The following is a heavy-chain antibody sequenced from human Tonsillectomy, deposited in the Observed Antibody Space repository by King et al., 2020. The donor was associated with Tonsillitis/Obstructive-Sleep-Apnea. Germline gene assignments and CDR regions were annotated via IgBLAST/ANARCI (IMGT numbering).Heavy chain of an antibody. Sequence: VQLVESGAEVKKPRASVKVSCKASGYTFTSYGISWVRQAPGQGLEWMGWISPHNGHTNYAQKLQGGLTMTTDTSTSTAYMEVRSLRSDDTAVYYCARDSMSHYYDSSDYYTFDYWGQGTLVTVSS. V-gene: IGHV1-18*01. CDR3: ARDSMSHYYDSSDYYTFDY. J-gene: IGHJ4*02. CDR1: GYTFTSYG. CDR2: ISPHNGHT. D-gene: IGHD3-22*01.